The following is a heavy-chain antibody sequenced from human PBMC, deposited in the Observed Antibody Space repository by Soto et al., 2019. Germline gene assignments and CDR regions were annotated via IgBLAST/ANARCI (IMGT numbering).Heavy chain of an antibody. J-gene: IGHJ4*02. CDR2: IKNKGEGGTT. CDR3: TTDSDY. CDR1: GFTFSDTW. Sequence: EVQLVESGGGLTKPGASLRLSCAASGFTFSDTWMSWVRQAPGKGLEWVGRIKNKGEGGTTQYIEPVKGRFTIWRDDSKSMVYLQMNTLKIEDTGVYYCTTDSDYWGLGTLVTVSS. V-gene: IGHV3-15*01.